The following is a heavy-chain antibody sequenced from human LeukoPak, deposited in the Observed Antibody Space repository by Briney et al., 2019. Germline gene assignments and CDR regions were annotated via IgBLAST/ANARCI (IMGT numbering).Heavy chain of an antibody. J-gene: IGHJ4*02. CDR3: AGKGKRTYFDY. V-gene: IGHV4-61*02. CDR1: GGSISSGSYY. CDR2: IYTSGST. Sequence: SETLSLTCTVSGGSISSGSYYWSWIRQPAGKGLEWIGRIYTSGSTNYNPSLKSRVTISVDTSKNQFSLKLSSVTAADTAVYYCAGKGKRTYFDYWGQGTLVTVSS. D-gene: IGHD4-23*01.